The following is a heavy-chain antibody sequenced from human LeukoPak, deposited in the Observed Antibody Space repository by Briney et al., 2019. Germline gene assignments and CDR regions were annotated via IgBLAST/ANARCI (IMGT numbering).Heavy chain of an antibody. Sequence: QAGGSLRLSCAASGFTFSRYDMHWVRQATGKGLEWVSAIGTVGDPYYPGSVKGRFTISRESAKNSLYLQMNSLRAGDTAVYYCARGFLGDAFDIWGQGTMVTVSS. D-gene: IGHD3-3*01. CDR2: IGTVGDP. CDR3: ARGFLGDAFDI. J-gene: IGHJ3*02. V-gene: IGHV3-13*05. CDR1: GFTFSRYD.